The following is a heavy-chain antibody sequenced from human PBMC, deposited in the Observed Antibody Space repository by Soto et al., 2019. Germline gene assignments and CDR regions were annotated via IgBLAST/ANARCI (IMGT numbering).Heavy chain of an antibody. D-gene: IGHD3-10*02. CDR2: ICHDDRST. J-gene: IGHJ2*01. V-gene: IGHV3-33*01. Sequence: QLQLVESGGGVVQPGRSLRLSCAASEFALNKYVVHWVRQAPGKGLEWVAVICHDDRSTHYADSVKGRFTVSKDNSKNALYLQMDSLRVEYTAVYYCARCPMLDAWYFDFWGRGTLVTVSS. CDR1: EFALNKYV. CDR3: ARCPMLDAWYFDF.